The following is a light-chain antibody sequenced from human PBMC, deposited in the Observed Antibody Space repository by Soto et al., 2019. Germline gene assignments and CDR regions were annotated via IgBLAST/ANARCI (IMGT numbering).Light chain of an antibody. J-gene: IGKJ5*01. CDR2: GAS. CDR1: QAMNTY. Sequence: DIQLTQSPSFLSASVGDRVTISCRASQAMNTYIAWYQQRPGAAPKLLVYGASTLYTGVPSRFSGIESGAVFTLTISSLQPEDFATYYCQQLHSYPITFGQGTRLEIK. CDR3: QQLHSYPIT. V-gene: IGKV1-9*01.